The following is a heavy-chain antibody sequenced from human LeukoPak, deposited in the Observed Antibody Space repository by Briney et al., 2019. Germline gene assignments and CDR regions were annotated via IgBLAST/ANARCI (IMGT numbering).Heavy chain of an antibody. CDR3: ARGTYDSSEYFDY. CDR2: ISSSGSTI. V-gene: IGHV3-11*01. J-gene: IGHJ4*02. CDR1: GFTXXXXY. Sequence: RLSXXXXGFTXXXXYMSXXRXXPGKXLEXVSYISSSGSTIYYADSVKGRFTISRDNAKNSLYLQMNSLRAEDTAVYYCARGTYDSSEYFDYWGQGTLVTVSS. D-gene: IGHD3-22*01.